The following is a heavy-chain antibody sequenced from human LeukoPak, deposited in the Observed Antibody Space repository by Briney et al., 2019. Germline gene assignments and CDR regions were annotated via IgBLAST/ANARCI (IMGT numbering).Heavy chain of an antibody. CDR2: IKSDGSIT. Sequence: PGGSLRLSCAASGFTFSSYWMHWVRQARGKGLVWVSRIKSDGSITTYADSVKGRFTISRDNAKNTLYLQMNSLRAEDTAVYYCAKFDDPGAWGQGTMVSVSS. D-gene: IGHD7-27*01. J-gene: IGHJ3*01. CDR1: GFTFSSYW. CDR3: AKFDDPGA. V-gene: IGHV3-74*01.